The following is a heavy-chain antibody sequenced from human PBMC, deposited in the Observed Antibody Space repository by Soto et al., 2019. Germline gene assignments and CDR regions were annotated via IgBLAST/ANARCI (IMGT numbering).Heavy chain of an antibody. J-gene: IGHJ4*02. V-gene: IGHV2-26*01. CDR1: GFSLSNARMG. CDR3: ARFRSDLLGIAVGGSFDY. D-gene: IGHD6-19*01. CDR2: IFSNDEK. Sequence: ESGPTLVNPTETLTLTCTVSGFSLSNARMGVSWIRQPPGKALEWLAHIFSNDEKSYSTSLKSRLTISKDTSKSQVVLTMTNMDPVDTATYYCARFRSDLLGIAVGGSFDYWGQGTLVTVSS.